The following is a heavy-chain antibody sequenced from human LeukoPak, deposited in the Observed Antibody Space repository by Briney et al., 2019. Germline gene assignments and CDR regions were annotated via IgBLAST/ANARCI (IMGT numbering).Heavy chain of an antibody. V-gene: IGHV3-21*01. CDR2: ITSNTRYI. Sequence: GGSLRLSCAASGFTFSSYTMNWVRQAPGKGLEWVSSITSNTRYIFYADSVKGRFTISRDNAKKSLYLQMNSLRAEDTAVYYCARVHTVVTPFDSWGQGTLVTVSS. D-gene: IGHD4-23*01. J-gene: IGHJ4*02. CDR3: ARVHTVVTPFDS. CDR1: GFTFSSYT.